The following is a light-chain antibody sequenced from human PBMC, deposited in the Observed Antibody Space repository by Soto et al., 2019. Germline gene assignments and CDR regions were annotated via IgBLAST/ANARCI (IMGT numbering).Light chain of an antibody. V-gene: IGKV3-20*01. Sequence: EIVLTQSPGTLSLSPGERATLSCRASQSVSSSYLAWYQQKPGQAPRLLIYGASSRATGIPDRFSGSGSGTDFTLTISRLEPEDFAVYYCQQYGSSPATFGPGTKVVS. CDR3: QQYGSSPAT. CDR2: GAS. J-gene: IGKJ3*01. CDR1: QSVSSSY.